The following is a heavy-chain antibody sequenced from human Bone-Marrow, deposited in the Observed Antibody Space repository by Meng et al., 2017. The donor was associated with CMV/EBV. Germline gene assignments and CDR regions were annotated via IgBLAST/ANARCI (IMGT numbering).Heavy chain of an antibody. CDR2: ISLSTTTI. V-gene: IGHV3-48*04. D-gene: IGHD2-2*01. CDR1: GFTFNSYT. J-gene: IGHJ4*02. Sequence: GESLKISCAASGFTFNSYTMSWVRQAPGKGLEWLSYISLSTTTISYADSVKGRFTISRDNAKNSLFLQMNSLRAEDTAVYYCARTDHDLPSASLDFWGQGTLVTVSS. CDR3: ARTDHDLPSASLDF.